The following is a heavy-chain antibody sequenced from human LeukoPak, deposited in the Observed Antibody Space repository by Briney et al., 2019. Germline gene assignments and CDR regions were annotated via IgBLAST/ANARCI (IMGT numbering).Heavy chain of an antibody. Sequence: GGSLRLSCAASGFTFGSYSMNWVRQAPGKGLEWVSSISSSSSYIYYADSVKGRFTISRDNAKNSLYLQMNSLRAEDTAVYYCARDRQFYGSGSSPLYYYGMDVWGQGTTVTVSS. D-gene: IGHD3-10*01. J-gene: IGHJ6*02. CDR3: ARDRQFYGSGSSPLYYYGMDV. V-gene: IGHV3-21*01. CDR2: ISSSSSYI. CDR1: GFTFGSYS.